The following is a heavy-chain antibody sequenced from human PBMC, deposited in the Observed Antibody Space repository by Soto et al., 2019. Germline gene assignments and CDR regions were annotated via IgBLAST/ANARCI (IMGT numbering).Heavy chain of an antibody. CDR1: RYIFTAYF. CDR2: INPNNGAT. CDR3: ASHDPGARFDP. D-gene: IGHD1-1*01. V-gene: IGHV1-2*02. Sequence: QVQLVQSGADVKKPGASVKVSCKAPRYIFTAYFMHWVRQAPGQGLEWMGWINPNNGATHYGLSFQGRVTMIRDTSISTAYMELSSLRSDDTAVYYCASHDPGARFDPWGQGTLVIVSS. J-gene: IGHJ5*02.